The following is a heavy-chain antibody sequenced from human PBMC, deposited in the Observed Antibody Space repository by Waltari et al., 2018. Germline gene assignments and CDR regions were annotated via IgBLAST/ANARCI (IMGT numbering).Heavy chain of an antibody. CDR3: AREYNFWSGTSFDY. V-gene: IGHV3-7*01. CDR1: GFSFHRHW. Sequence: EVQLVESGGDLVQPGGPLRLSCAASGFSFHRHWMRWVRQAPGKGLEWVANIKQDGSEKYYVDSVKGRFTISRDNAKNSLFLQMNSLRAEDTAVYYCAREYNFWSGTSFDYWGQGTLVTVSS. D-gene: IGHD3-3*01. CDR2: IKQDGSEK. J-gene: IGHJ4*02.